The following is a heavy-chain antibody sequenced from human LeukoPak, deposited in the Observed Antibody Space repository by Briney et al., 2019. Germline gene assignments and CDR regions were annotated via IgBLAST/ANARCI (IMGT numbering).Heavy chain of an antibody. Sequence: PGGSLRLSCAASGFTFRKYAMNRVRQAPGRRLECVSGFSGSGGTTHYVDSVKGRFTISTDNSENTLYLQMNSLRVEDTAVYYCANGNRCTSPNCLGYYYFYMDVGGKGTTVTVS. CDR1: GFTFRKYA. D-gene: IGHD2-8*01. CDR3: ANGNRCTSPNCLGYYYFYMDV. V-gene: IGHV3-23*01. CDR2: FSGSGGTT. J-gene: IGHJ6*03.